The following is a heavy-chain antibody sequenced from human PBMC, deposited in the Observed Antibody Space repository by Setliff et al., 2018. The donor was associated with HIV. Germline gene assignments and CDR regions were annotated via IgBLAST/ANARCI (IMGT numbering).Heavy chain of an antibody. V-gene: IGHV4-4*08. D-gene: IGHD4-4*01. Sequence: SETLSLTCAVYGGSFSGYYWSWIRQPPGKGLEWIGYIYTSGSTNYNPSLRSRVTISVDTSKNHFSLKLSSVTAADTAVYYCAREHDYSNYRRLDSWGQGILVTVSS. CDR2: IYTSGST. CDR1: GGSFSGYY. J-gene: IGHJ4*02. CDR3: AREHDYSNYRRLDS.